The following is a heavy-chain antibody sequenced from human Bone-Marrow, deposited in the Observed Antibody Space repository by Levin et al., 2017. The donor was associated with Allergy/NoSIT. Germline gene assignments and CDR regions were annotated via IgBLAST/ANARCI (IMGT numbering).Heavy chain of an antibody. Sequence: LSLTCAASGFIFSSYSMNWVRQAPGKGLEWVSSISSSSNYIYYADSVKGRFTISRDNAKNSLYLQMNSLRAEDTAVYYCASLGIQWDLLNWFDPWSQGTLVTVSS. CDR1: GFIFSSYS. CDR3: ASLGIQWDLLNWFDP. D-gene: IGHD1-26*01. CDR2: ISSSSNYI. J-gene: IGHJ5*02. V-gene: IGHV3-21*01.